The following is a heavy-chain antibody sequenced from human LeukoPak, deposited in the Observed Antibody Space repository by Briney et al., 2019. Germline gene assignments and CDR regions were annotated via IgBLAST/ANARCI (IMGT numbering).Heavy chain of an antibody. V-gene: IGHV3-74*01. J-gene: IGHJ3*02. CDR1: GFTFSSYW. Sequence: GGSLRLSCEASGFTFSSYWMHWVRQAPGKGLVWVSLIKSDGSTNYADSVKGRFTISRDNAKNTLYLQMNSLRAEDTAVYYCARDTPPAYCGGGCYYTFDIWGQGTMVTVSS. CDR3: ARDTPPAYCGGGCYYTFDI. D-gene: IGHD2-21*02. CDR2: IKSDGST.